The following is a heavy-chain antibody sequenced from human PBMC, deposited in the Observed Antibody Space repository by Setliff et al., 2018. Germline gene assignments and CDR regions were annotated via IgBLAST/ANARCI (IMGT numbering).Heavy chain of an antibody. V-gene: IGHV1-69*13. Sequence: SVKVSCKASGGTFNTYGLSWVRQAPGQGLEWMGGIIPIIGEPNYAQKFQGRVTITADESTSTAYMELRSLKSEDTAVYYCAREALQRAGLYFFDIWGQGMLGTVS. J-gene: IGHJ4*02. CDR1: GGTFNTYG. D-gene: IGHD3-10*01. CDR2: IIPIIGEP. CDR3: AREALQRAGLYFFDI.